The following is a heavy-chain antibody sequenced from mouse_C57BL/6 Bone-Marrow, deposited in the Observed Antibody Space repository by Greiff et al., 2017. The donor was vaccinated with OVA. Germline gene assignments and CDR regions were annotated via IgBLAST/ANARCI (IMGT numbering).Heavy chain of an antibody. CDR2: IDPENGDT. Sequence: VHVKQSGAELVRPGASVKLSCTASGFNIKDDYMHWVKQRPEQGLEWIGWIDPENGDTEYASKFQGKATITADTSSNTAYLQLSSLTSEDTAVYYGASGTTVVACYAMDYWGQGTSVTVSS. V-gene: IGHV14-4*01. CDR1: GFNIKDDY. J-gene: IGHJ4*01. D-gene: IGHD1-1*01. CDR3: ASGTTVVACYAMDY.